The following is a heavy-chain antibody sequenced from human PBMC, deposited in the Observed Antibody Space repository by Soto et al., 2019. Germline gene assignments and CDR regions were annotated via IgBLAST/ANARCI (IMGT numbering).Heavy chain of an antibody. J-gene: IGHJ4*02. V-gene: IGHV4-59*01. CDR1: GDAISNYY. CDR2: VHDSGST. Sequence: SETLSLTCSVSGDAISNYYWSWIRQTPGKGLEWIGCVHDSGSTDYNPSLKGRVTMSLHTSKSQFSLNLSSVTAADSATYYCARGTRALITSFFAYWGQGIPVTVAS. CDR3: ARGTRALITSFFAY. D-gene: IGHD1-20*01.